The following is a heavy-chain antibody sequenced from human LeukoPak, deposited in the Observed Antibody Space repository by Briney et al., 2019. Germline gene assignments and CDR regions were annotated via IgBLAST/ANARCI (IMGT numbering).Heavy chain of an antibody. D-gene: IGHD3-22*01. J-gene: IGHJ4*02. CDR2: INSDGNST. V-gene: IGHV3-74*01. Sequence: PGGSLRLSCAASGFSFSSYWMHWVRQAPGKGLVWVSRINSDGNSTSYADSVKGRFTISRDNAKNSLYLQMNSLRAEDTAVYYCARDLDSSGPRGIDYWGQGTLVTVSS. CDR1: GFSFSSYW. CDR3: ARDLDSSGPRGIDY.